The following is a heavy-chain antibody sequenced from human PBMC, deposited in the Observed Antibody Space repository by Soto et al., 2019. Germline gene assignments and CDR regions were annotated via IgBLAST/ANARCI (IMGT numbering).Heavy chain of an antibody. J-gene: IGHJ1*01. CDR3: AKDFIAAAGYFQH. CDR1: GFTFSSYG. CDR2: ISYDGSNK. Sequence: PGGSLRLSCAASGFTFSSYGMHWVRQAPGKGLEWVAVISYDGSNKYYADSVKGRFTISRDNSKNTLYLQMNSLRAEDTAVYYCAKDFIAAAGYFQHWGQGTLVTVSS. D-gene: IGHD6-13*01. V-gene: IGHV3-30*18.